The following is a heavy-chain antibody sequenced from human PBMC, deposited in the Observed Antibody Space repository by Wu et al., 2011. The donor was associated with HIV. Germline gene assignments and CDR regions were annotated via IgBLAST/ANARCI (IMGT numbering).Heavy chain of an antibody. V-gene: IGHV1-8*02. Sequence: QVQLVQSGAEVKRPGASVKVSCKASGYTFTSYDINWVRQATGQGLEWLGWMNPNSGNTGYPQKFQGRVTMTRNTSISTAYMELSSLRSEDTAVYYCTIGRGSRPRFDPWGQGTLVTVSS. J-gene: IGHJ5*02. CDR2: MNPNSGNT. CDR1: GYTFTSYD. CDR3: TIGRGSRPRFDP. D-gene: IGHD3-10*01.